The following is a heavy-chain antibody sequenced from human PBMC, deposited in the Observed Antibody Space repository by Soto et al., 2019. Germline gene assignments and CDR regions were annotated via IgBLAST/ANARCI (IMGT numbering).Heavy chain of an antibody. V-gene: IGHV3-9*01. D-gene: IGHD3-22*01. Sequence: DAQLVESGGGLVQPGKSLRISCVASGFTFDDHTMHWVRQAPGRGLEWVSCISWNSGIIRYADSVKGRFTISRDNAKNSLYLRMDSLRPEDTAVYYCTKDTHSPSGYFEAFDVWGQGTKVTVFS. CDR1: GFTFDDHT. CDR2: ISWNSGII. CDR3: TKDTHSPSGYFEAFDV. J-gene: IGHJ3*01.